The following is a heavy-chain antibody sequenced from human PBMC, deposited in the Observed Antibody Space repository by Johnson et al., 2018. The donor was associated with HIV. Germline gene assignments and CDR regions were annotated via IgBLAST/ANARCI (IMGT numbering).Heavy chain of an antibody. D-gene: IGHD3-10*02. CDR1: GLTFRSYW. J-gene: IGHJ3*02. CDR3: ARESTNLYYVDI. Sequence: VQLVESGGGVVQPGRSLRLSCAASGLTFRSYWMNWVRQAPGKGLEWVANIKQDGSQTNYVDSVKGRFTISRDNAKNSLFLQMNSLRAEDTAVYYCARESTNLYYVDIWGQGTMVTGSS. CDR2: IKQDGSQT. V-gene: IGHV3-7*05.